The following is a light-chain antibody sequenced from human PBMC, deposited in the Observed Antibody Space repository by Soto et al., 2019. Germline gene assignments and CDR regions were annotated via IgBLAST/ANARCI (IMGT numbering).Light chain of an antibody. J-gene: IGKJ4*01. CDR3: IQALQTPLT. V-gene: IGKV2-28*01. CDR1: QSLLHSNGYNY. Sequence: DIVMTQSPVSLPVTPGEPASISCRSSQSLLHSNGYNYLDWYLQKPGPSPQLLIYLGSNRASGVPDRFSGSGSGTDFTVKISRVEAEDVGVYCRIQALQTPLTFGGGTKVEIK. CDR2: LGS.